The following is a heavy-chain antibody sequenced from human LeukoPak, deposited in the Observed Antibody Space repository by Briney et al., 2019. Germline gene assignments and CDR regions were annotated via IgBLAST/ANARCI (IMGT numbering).Heavy chain of an antibody. J-gene: IGHJ4*02. CDR2: IKRDGGDK. D-gene: IGHD2-2*02. CDR1: GFTFSSFW. V-gene: IGHV3-7*05. CDR3: ARGDKYTTSP. Sequence: GGSLRLSCAASGFTFSSFWMSWVRQAPGKGLEWVANIKRDGGDKYYVDSVKGRFSISRDNAKNSLYLHMNSLRAEDTAVYYCARGDKYTTSPWGQGTLVTVSS.